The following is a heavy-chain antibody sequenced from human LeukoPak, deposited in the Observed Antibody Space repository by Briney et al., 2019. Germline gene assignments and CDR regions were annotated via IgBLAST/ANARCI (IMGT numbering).Heavy chain of an antibody. CDR2: ISRSSSYI. Sequence: GGPLRLSCAASGFTFSSYSMNLVRQSPAKGPEARSSISRSSSYIYYADSVKGRFTISRDNAKNSLYVQMNSLRAEDTAVYYCARGDYDSSPFGGMDFDYWGQGTLVTVSS. D-gene: IGHD3-22*01. CDR3: ARGDYDSSPFGGMDFDY. CDR1: GFTFSSYS. V-gene: IGHV3-21*01. J-gene: IGHJ4*02.